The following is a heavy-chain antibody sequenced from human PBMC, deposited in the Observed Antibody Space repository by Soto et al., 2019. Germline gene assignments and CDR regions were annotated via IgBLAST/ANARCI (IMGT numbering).Heavy chain of an antibody. CDR2: IYYSGST. D-gene: IGHD5-18*01. CDR1: GGSISSSSYY. V-gene: IGHV4-39*01. J-gene: IGHJ4*02. CDR3: ASARGYSYGSQFDY. Sequence: QLQLQESGPGLVKPSETLSLTCTVSGGSISSSSYYWGWIRQPPGKGLEWIGSIYYSGSTYYNPSLKSRVTISVDTSKNQFSLKLSSVTATDTAVYYCASARGYSYGSQFDYWGQGTLVTVSS.